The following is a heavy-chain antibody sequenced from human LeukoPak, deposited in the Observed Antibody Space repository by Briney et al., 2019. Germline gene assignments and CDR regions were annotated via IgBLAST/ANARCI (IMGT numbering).Heavy chain of an antibody. CDR1: GGSISSGGYY. CDR3: ARLVVNDYGDYPRDYFDY. V-gene: IGHV4-31*03. D-gene: IGHD4-17*01. Sequence: SETLSLTCTVSGGSISSGGYYWSWIRQHPGKGLEWIGYIYYSGSTYSNPSLKSRVTISVDTSKNQFSLKLSSVTAADTAVYYCARLVVNDYGDYPRDYFDYWGQGTLVTVSS. J-gene: IGHJ4*02. CDR2: IYYSGST.